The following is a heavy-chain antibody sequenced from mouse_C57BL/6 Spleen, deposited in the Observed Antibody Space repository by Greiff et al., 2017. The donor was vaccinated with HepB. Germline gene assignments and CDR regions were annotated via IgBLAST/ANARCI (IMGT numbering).Heavy chain of an antibody. J-gene: IGHJ1*03. V-gene: IGHV14-4*01. CDR3: TRVTTVVDWYFDV. D-gene: IGHD1-1*01. CDR2: IDPENGDT. CDR1: GFNIKDDY. Sequence: EVKLMESGAELVRPGASVKLSCTASGFNIKDDYMHWVKQRPEQGLEWIGWIDPENGDTEYASKFQGKATITADTSSNTAYLQLSSLTSEDTAVYYCTRVTTVVDWYFDVWGTGTTVTVSS.